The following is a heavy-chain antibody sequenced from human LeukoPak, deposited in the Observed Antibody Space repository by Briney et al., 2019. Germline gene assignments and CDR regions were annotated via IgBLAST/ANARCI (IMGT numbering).Heavy chain of an antibody. CDR3: ARDLDGDLPAFDY. D-gene: IGHD4-17*01. Sequence: PGGSLRLSCAASGFTFSSYSMNCVRQAPGKGLEWVSSISSSSSYIYYADSVKGRFTISRDNAKNSLYLQMNSLRAQDTAVYYCARDLDGDLPAFDYWGQGTLVTASS. V-gene: IGHV3-21*01. J-gene: IGHJ4*02. CDR2: ISSSSSYI. CDR1: GFTFSSYS.